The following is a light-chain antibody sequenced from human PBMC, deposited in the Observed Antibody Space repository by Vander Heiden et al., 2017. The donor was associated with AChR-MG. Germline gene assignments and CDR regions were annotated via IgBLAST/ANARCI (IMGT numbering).Light chain of an antibody. CDR1: KLGDKY. CDR2: QDT. Sequence: YELTQSHSVSVSPGQTASISCSGDKLGDKYVCWYQQRPGQSPVLVIYQDTKRPSGIPERFSGSNSGDTATLTISGTQAMDEADYYCQAWDRNAVIFGGGTKLTVL. J-gene: IGLJ2*01. CDR3: QAWDRNAVI. V-gene: IGLV3-1*01.